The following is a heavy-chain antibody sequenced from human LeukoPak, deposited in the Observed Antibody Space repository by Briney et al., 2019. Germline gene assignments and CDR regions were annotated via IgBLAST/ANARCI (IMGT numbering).Heavy chain of an antibody. Sequence: TGGSLRLSRAASGFTFSSYAMSWVRQAPGKGLEWVSAISGSGGSTYYADSVKGRFTISRDNSENTLYLQMNSLRAEDTAVYYCAKTASTVIPIHYYYYYMDVWGKGTTVTVSS. D-gene: IGHD4-11*01. J-gene: IGHJ6*03. V-gene: IGHV3-23*01. CDR1: GFTFSSYA. CDR3: AKTASTVIPIHYYYYYMDV. CDR2: ISGSGGST.